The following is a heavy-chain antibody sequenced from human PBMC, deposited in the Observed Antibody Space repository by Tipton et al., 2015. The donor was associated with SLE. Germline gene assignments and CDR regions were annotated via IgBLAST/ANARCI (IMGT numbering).Heavy chain of an antibody. V-gene: IGHV4-59*01. D-gene: IGHD2-2*01. CDR3: ARGEMVVIPRQIRYFYGMDV. CDR1: GDFSGYY. J-gene: IGHJ6*02. CDR2: IYYGGTT. Sequence: TLSLTCNVSGDFSGYYWSWIRQPPGKGLEWIGYIYYGGTTNYNPSLGGRVTMSVDRSKNQFSLNLSSVTAADTAVYYCARGEMVVIPRQIRYFYGMDVWGQGTTVAVSS.